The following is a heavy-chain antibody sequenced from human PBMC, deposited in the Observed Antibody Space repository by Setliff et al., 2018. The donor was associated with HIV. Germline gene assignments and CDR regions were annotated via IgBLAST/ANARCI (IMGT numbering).Heavy chain of an antibody. Sequence: GGSLRLSCAVSGFTINNHHMAWVRQAPGQGLEWVSALYNDGSTYYPDSVKGRFTISRDNSKNNLSLQMNRMRADDTAVYFCARDDNTMVRGVGYYYYGMDVWGQGTTVTVSS. D-gene: IGHD3-10*01. CDR1: GFTINNHH. CDR2: LYNDGST. CDR3: ARDDNTMVRGVGYYYYGMDV. J-gene: IGHJ6*02. V-gene: IGHV3-66*01.